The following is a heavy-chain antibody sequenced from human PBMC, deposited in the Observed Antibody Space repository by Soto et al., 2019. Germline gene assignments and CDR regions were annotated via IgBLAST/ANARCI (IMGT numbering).Heavy chain of an antibody. V-gene: IGHV1-24*01. J-gene: IGHJ4*02. CDR2: FDPEDGET. D-gene: IGHD3-10*01. CDR3: ATSIGVTMVRGVPDY. Sequence: ASVKVSCKVSGYTLTELSMHWVRQAPGKGLEWMGGFDPEDGETIYAQKFQGRVTMTEDTSTDTAYMELSSLRSEDTAVYYCATSIGVTMVRGVPDYWGQGTLVTVSS. CDR1: GYTLTELS.